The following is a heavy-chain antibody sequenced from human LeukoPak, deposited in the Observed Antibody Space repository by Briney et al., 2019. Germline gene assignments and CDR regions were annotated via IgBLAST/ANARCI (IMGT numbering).Heavy chain of an antibody. J-gene: IGHJ4*02. CDR1: GFTFSSYW. D-gene: IGHD4-17*01. CDR3: ASIPPTTVTYYFDY. CDR2: IKQDGSEK. Sequence: GGSLRLSCAASGFTFSSYWMSWVRQAPGKGLEWVANIKQDGSEKYYVDSVKGRFTISRDNAKNSLYLQMNSLRAEDTAVYYCASIPPTTVTYYFDYWGQGTLVTVSS. V-gene: IGHV3-7*01.